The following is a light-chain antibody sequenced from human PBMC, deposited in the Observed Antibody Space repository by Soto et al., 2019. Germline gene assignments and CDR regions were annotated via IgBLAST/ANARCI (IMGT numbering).Light chain of an antibody. CDR3: QQLNSYVFA. V-gene: IGKV1-9*01. CDR2: AAS. J-gene: IGKJ3*01. CDR1: QDVSRY. Sequence: IQLTQSPSFLSASVGDRVTITCRASQDVSRYLAWYQQKPGKAPNLLIYAASTLRSGAPSRFSGSGSETEFTLTISSLQPEDFATYYCQQLNSYVFAFGPGTKVDIK.